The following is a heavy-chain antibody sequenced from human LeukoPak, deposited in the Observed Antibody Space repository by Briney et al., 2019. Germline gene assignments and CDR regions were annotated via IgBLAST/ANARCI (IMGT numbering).Heavy chain of an antibody. CDR1: GGSISSGGYY. J-gene: IGHJ3*01. V-gene: IGHV4-30-2*01. Sequence: SETLSLTCTVSGGSISSGGYYWSWIRQPPGKGLEWIGYIYHSGSTYYNPSLKSRVTISVDRSKNQFSLKLSSVTAADTAVYYCARQPLNCRTTSCYAFDVWGQGTMVTVSA. CDR2: IYHSGST. CDR3: ARQPLNCRTTSCYAFDV. D-gene: IGHD2-2*01.